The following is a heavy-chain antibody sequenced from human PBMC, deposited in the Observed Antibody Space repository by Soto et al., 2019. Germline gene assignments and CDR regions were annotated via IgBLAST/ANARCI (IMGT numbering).Heavy chain of an antibody. CDR1: GYSFTNYW. D-gene: IGHD3-22*01. J-gene: IGHJ4*02. CDR2: IYPGNSDI. Sequence: GESLKISCKGSGYSFTNYWIGWVRQMPGKGLEWMGIIYPGNSDIRYNPSFQGQVTMSADRSISTAYLQWSNLKAWDTAMYYCTGHSGLESSGYYSYWGQGTPVTVSS. CDR3: TGHSGLESSGYYSY. V-gene: IGHV5-51*01.